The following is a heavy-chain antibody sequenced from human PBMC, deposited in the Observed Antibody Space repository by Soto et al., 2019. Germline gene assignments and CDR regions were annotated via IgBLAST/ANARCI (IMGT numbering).Heavy chain of an antibody. CDR3: AKDSNKYSSSLRGRYFDY. Sequence: EVQLLESGGGLVQRGGSLRLSCAASGFPFSSYVMCWVRQAPGKGLEWVSGLGGGGSNTFYADSVKGRFTISRDNSKNTLLLQMNSLGAEDTAVYYCAKDSNKYSSSLRGRYFDYWGQGIGVTVSS. D-gene: IGHD4-4*01. CDR1: GFPFSSYV. V-gene: IGHV3-23*01. J-gene: IGHJ4*02. CDR2: LGGGGSNT.